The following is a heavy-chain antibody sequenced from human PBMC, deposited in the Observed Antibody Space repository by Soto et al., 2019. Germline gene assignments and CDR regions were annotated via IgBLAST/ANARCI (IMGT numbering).Heavy chain of an antibody. J-gene: IGHJ6*02. V-gene: IGHV1-69*12. CDR1: GGTFSSYA. Sequence: QVQLVQSGAEVKKPGSSVKVPCKASGGTFSSYAISWVRQAPGQGLEWMGGIIPIFGTANYAQKFQGRVTITADESTSTAYMELSSLRSEDTAVYYCASGKYYDFWSGYYRGYYYYGMDVWGQGTTVTVSS. CDR2: IIPIFGTA. CDR3: ASGKYYDFWSGYYRGYYYYGMDV. D-gene: IGHD3-3*01.